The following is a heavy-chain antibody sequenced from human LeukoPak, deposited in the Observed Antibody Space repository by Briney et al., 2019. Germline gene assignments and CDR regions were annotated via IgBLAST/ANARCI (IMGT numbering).Heavy chain of an antibody. Sequence: GGSLRLSCAASGFTFDDYAMHWVRQAPGKGLEWVSGISWNSGSIGYADSVKGRFTISRDNAKNSLYLQMNSLRAEDMALYYCEKANVGVVFPAAHFDYWAQEPWVTVPS. D-gene: IGHD2-2*01. J-gene: IGHJ4*02. CDR2: ISWNSGSI. CDR1: GFTFDDYA. V-gene: IGHV3-9*03. CDR3: EKANVGVVFPAAHFDY.